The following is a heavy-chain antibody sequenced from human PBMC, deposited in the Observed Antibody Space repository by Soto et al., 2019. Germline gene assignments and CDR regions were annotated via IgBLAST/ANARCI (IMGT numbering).Heavy chain of an antibody. J-gene: IGHJ4*02. D-gene: IGHD6-13*01. CDR3: ASSHAGAHITAAVH. Sequence: QLQLQESGSGLVKPSQTLSLTCAVSGGSISSGGYSWSWIRQPPGKGLEWIGYIYHSGCTYYNPSRKSRYHISVDRSKNHFSLKLSSVTAADTAVYYCASSHAGAHITAAVHWGQGTLVTVSS. CDR1: GGSISSGGYS. CDR2: IYHSGCT. V-gene: IGHV4-30-2*01.